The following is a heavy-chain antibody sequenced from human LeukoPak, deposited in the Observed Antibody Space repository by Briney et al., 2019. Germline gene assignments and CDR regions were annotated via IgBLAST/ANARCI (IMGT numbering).Heavy chain of an antibody. D-gene: IGHD1-26*01. CDR2: INPNSGGT. Sequence: ASVKVSCKASGYTFTGYYMHWVRQAPGQGLEWMGWINPNSGGTNYAQKFQGRVTMTRDTSISTAYMELSRLRSDYTAVYYCATKAAEWEPVCGIWGQGTMVTVSS. CDR1: GYTFTGYY. J-gene: IGHJ3*02. CDR3: ATKAAEWEPVCGI. V-gene: IGHV1-2*02.